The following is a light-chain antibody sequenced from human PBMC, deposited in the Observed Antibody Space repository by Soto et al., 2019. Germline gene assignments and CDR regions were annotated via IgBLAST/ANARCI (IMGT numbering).Light chain of an antibody. V-gene: IGKV1-5*01. CDR2: DAS. Sequence: DIQMTQSPSSLSASVGDRVSVTCRASQSISRWLAWFQQKPGKAPKLLIYDASNLESGVPSRFSGSGSGTEFTLTISSLQPDDFATYYCQQYSNYWTFGQGTKVEIK. CDR1: QSISRW. J-gene: IGKJ1*01. CDR3: QQYSNYWT.